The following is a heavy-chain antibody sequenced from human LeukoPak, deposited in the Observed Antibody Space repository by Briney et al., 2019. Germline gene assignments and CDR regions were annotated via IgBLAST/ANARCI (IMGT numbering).Heavy chain of an antibody. Sequence: GGSLRLSCAASGFTFSSYGMHWVRQAPGKGLEWVAFIRYDGSNKYYADSVKGRFTISRDNSKNTLYLQMNSLRAEDTAVYYCAKDKIVGATKSDAIDIWGQGTMVTVSS. V-gene: IGHV3-30*02. D-gene: IGHD1-26*01. J-gene: IGHJ3*02. CDR3: AKDKIVGATKSDAIDI. CDR2: IRYDGSNK. CDR1: GFTFSSYG.